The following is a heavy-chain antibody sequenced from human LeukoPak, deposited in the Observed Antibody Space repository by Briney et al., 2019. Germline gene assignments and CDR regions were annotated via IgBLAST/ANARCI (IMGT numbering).Heavy chain of an antibody. J-gene: IGHJ4*02. D-gene: IGHD3-22*01. V-gene: IGHV3-11*01. CDR3: ARSADSSGYFREITLYYFDY. CDR1: RFTFSDFY. Sequence: GGSLRLSCAASRFTFSDFYMTWIRQAPGKGLEWVSYISNSGSTIYYADSVKGRFTISRDNAKNSLYLQMNSLRAEDTAVYYCARSADSSGYFREITLYYFDYWGQGTLVTVSS. CDR2: ISNSGSTI.